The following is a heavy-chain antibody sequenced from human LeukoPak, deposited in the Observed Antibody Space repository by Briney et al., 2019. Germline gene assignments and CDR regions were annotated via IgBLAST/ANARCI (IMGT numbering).Heavy chain of an antibody. CDR2: INPNSGGT. Sequence: ASVKVSCKASGYTFTGYYMHWVRQAPGQGREWMGWINPNSGGTNYAQKFQGRVTLTRDPSISTAYMELSRLRSDDTAVYYCATPFIAAAGFYYYYGMDVWGQGTTVTVSS. V-gene: IGHV1-2*02. D-gene: IGHD6-13*01. CDR3: ATPFIAAAGFYYYYGMDV. CDR1: GYTFTGYY. J-gene: IGHJ6*02.